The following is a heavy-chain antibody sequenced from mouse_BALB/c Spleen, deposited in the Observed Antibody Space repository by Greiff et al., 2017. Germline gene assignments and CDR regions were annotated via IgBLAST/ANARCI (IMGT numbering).Heavy chain of an antibody. D-gene: IGHD2-3*01. CDR2: ILPGSGST. CDR1: GYTFSSYW. CDR3: ARGGYYDLAWFAY. J-gene: IGHJ3*01. Sequence: QVQLQQSGAELMKPGASVKISCKATGYTFSSYWIEWVKQRPGHGLEWIGEILPGSGSTNYNEKFKGKATFTADTSSNTAYMQLSSLTSEDSAVYYCARGGYYDLAWFAYWGQGTLVTVSA. V-gene: IGHV1-9*01.